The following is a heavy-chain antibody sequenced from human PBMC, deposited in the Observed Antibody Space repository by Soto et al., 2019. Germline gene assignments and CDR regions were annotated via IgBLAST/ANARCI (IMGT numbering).Heavy chain of an antibody. D-gene: IGHD2-21*02. CDR2: ISSSGST. J-gene: IGHJ5*02. Sequence: SETLSLTCTVSGDSIGGVGYWSWIRQFPGRGLEWIGCISSSGSTYYNPALNNRISLSLDTSQNQLSLKPLSVTAADTAIYYCARSGVTGIVIPSHWFDPWGQGTLVTVSS. CDR3: ARSGVTGIVIPSHWFDP. CDR1: GDSIGGVGY. V-gene: IGHV4-31*03.